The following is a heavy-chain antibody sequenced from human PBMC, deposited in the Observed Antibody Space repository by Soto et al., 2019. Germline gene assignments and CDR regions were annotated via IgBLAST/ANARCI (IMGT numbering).Heavy chain of an antibody. CDR2: ISYDGSNK. V-gene: IGHV3-30*18. Sequence: QVQLVESGGGVVQPGRSLRLSCAASGFTFSSYGMHWVRQAPGKGLEWVAVISYDGSNKYYADSVKGRFTISRDNSKNTLYLQMNSLRAEDTAVYYCAKDGDCYDSRELKWYFDLWGRGTLVTVSS. D-gene: IGHD3-22*01. J-gene: IGHJ2*01. CDR3: AKDGDCYDSRELKWYFDL. CDR1: GFTFSSYG.